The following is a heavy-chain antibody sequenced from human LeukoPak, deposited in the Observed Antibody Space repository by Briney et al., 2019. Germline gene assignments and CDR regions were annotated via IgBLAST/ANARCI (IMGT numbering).Heavy chain of an antibody. CDR1: GFTFSSYG. D-gene: IGHD3-10*02. J-gene: IGHJ4*02. CDR3: AKDTYGLARVTLVGGDY. Sequence: HAGGSLRLSCAASGFTFSSYGMHWVRQAPGKGLEWVTFIEYDGSYKYYADSVKGRFTISRDDSENTLYLQMNSLRAEDTAVYYCAKDTYGLARVTLVGGDYWGQGTLVTVSS. V-gene: IGHV3-30*02. CDR2: IEYDGSYK.